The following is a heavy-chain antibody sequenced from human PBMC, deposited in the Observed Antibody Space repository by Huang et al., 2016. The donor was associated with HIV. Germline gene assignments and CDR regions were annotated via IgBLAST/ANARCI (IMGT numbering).Heavy chain of an antibody. V-gene: IGHV1-69*01. CDR2: IAPLFGSP. D-gene: IGHD3-16*01. Sequence: QVQLEQSGPAVRKPGSSVKVSCQASGGSFSDQIISWVRQAPGRFEWMGGIAPLFGSPDYAQEFKVRVTMTADESTATIYMELNSLTSEDTAVYYCAMSLRYQYDSRSYWGRYFDYWGQGTLVTVSS. CDR1: GGSFSDQI. CDR3: AMSLRYQYDSRSYWGRYFDY. J-gene: IGHJ4*02.